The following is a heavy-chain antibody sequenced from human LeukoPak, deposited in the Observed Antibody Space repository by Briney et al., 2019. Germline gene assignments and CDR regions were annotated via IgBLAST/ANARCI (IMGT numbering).Heavy chain of an antibody. Sequence: PGGSLRLSCVGFGFPFGTYTMNWVRQAPGKGLEWVSAISGSGGSTYYADSVKGRITISRDNSKNTLYLKMNSLRAEDTAVYYCAKVRYCSSTSCYMGSYWGQGTLVTVSS. V-gene: IGHV3-23*01. CDR2: ISGSGGST. J-gene: IGHJ4*02. CDR1: GFPFGTYT. D-gene: IGHD2-2*02. CDR3: AKVRYCSSTSCYMGSY.